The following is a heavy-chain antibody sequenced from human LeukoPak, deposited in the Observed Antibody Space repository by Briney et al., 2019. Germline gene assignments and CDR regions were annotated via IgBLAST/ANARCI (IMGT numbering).Heavy chain of an antibody. Sequence: PSETLSLTCSVSGASISGGTHYWGWIRQPPGKGLEWIGSIYYTGSTYDNPPLKSRVTISVDTSKNQFSLKLSSVTAADTAVYYCARRGGSGRAFDYWGQGTLVTVSS. V-gene: IGHV4-39*01. CDR3: ARRGGSGRAFDY. CDR1: GASISGGTHY. CDR2: IYYTGST. D-gene: IGHD1-26*01. J-gene: IGHJ4*02.